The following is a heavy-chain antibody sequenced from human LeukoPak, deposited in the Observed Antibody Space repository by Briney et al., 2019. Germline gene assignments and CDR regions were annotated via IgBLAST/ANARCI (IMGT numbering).Heavy chain of an antibody. CDR3: ARVHESDGYPTCDY. V-gene: IGHV3-23*01. CDR1: GFTFSSYI. Sequence: GRSLRLSCEASGFTFSSYIMTWVRHAPGKGLEWVSTIKRNAEATFYADSVKDRLNISRHDSKNTLYLHMNTLRADDTALYFCARVHESDGYPTCDYWGRGTLVSV. J-gene: IGHJ4*02. D-gene: IGHD3-22*01. CDR2: IKRNAEAT.